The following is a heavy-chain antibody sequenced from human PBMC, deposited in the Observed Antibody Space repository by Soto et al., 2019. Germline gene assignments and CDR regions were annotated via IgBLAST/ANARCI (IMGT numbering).Heavy chain of an antibody. CDR3: ARTGGMDV. CDR2: INHSGNT. CDR1: GGSFSDYY. V-gene: IGHV4-34*01. Sequence: QVQLQQWGAGLLKPSETLSLTCAVYGGSFSDYYWSWLRQPPGKGPEWIGEINHSGNTKYNPSLESRVTISVDTPKNQFSLKLNSVSAADTAVYSCARTGGMDVWSQGATVTVSS. J-gene: IGHJ6*02.